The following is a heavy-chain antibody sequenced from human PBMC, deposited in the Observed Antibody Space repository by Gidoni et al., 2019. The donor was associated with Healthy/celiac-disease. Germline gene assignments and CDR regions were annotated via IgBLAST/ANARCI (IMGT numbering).Heavy chain of an antibody. J-gene: IGHJ4*02. CDR3: TTDFYYDSSPTPEYFDY. V-gene: IGHV3-15*01. CDR2: IKSKTDGGTT. CDR1: GFTFSNAW. D-gene: IGHD3-22*01. Sequence: EVQLVESGGGLVKPGGSLRLSCAASGFTFSNAWMRWVRQAPGKGLEWVGRIKSKTDGGTTDYAAPVKGRFTISRDDSKNTLYLQMNSLKTEDTAVYYCTTDFYYDSSPTPEYFDYWGQGTLVTVSS.